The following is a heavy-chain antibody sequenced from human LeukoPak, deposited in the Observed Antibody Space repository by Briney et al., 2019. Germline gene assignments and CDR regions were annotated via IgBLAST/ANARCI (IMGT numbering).Heavy chain of an antibody. Sequence: GASVKVSCKASGYTFTGYYMHWVRQAPGQGLEWMGWINPNSGGTNYAQKFQGWVTMTRDTSISTAYMELSRLRSDDTAVYYCASAEGYCSGGSCSIDYWGQGTLVTVSS. V-gene: IGHV1-2*04. CDR1: GYTFTGYY. D-gene: IGHD2-15*01. CDR3: ASAEGYCSGGSCSIDY. CDR2: INPNSGGT. J-gene: IGHJ4*02.